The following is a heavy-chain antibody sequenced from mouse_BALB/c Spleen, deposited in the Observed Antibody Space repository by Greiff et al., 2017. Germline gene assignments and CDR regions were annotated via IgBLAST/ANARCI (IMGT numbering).Heavy chain of an antibody. CDR3: NAGTSFAY. D-gene: IGHD4-1*01. Sequence: VQLQQPGAELVRSGASVKLSCTASGFNIKDYYMHWVKQRPEQGLEWIGWIDPENGDTEYAPKFQGKATMTADTSSNPAYLQLSILTSEDTAVYYCNAGTSFAYWGQGTLVTVSA. CDR1: GFNIKDYY. V-gene: IGHV14-4*02. CDR2: IDPENGDT. J-gene: IGHJ3*01.